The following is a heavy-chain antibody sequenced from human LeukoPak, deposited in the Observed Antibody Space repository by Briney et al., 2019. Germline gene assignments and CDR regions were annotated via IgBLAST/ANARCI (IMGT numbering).Heavy chain of an antibody. CDR1: GFTFSTYA. CDR3: AKDRGEAAAGSYLDY. D-gene: IGHD6-13*01. Sequence: PGGSLRLSCAASGFTFSTYAMSWVRQAPGKGLEWVSGISGSGDSTYYADSVKGRFTISRDNSKNTLYLQMSSLRAEDTAVYYCAKDRGEAAAGSYLDYWGQGTLVTVSS. V-gene: IGHV3-23*01. J-gene: IGHJ4*02. CDR2: ISGSGDST.